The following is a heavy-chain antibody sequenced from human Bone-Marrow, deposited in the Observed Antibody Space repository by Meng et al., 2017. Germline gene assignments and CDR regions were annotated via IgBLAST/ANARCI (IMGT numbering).Heavy chain of an antibody. Sequence: GESLKISCAASGFTFSRYAMHWVRQAPGKGLEWVAVISYDGSNKYYADSVKGRLTISRDDSKNTLYLQMNSLRAEDTAVYYCARDRRYFRASSSWHENDYWGQGTLVTVSS. J-gene: IGHJ4*02. CDR2: ISYDGSNK. CDR3: ARDRRYFRASSSWHENDY. CDR1: GFTFSRYA. V-gene: IGHV3-30*07. D-gene: IGHD6-13*01.